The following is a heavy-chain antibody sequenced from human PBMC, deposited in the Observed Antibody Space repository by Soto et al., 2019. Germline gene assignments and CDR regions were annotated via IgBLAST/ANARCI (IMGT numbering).Heavy chain of an antibody. V-gene: IGHV3-23*01. J-gene: IGHJ3*02. CDR3: AKTTDGWFSAFEI. Sequence: PXGSLRLSCAASGFIFSSYAMSWVRQAPGKGLEWVSAISGSGTTAYYADSVKGRFTFSRDNSKKTMYLQMNSLRAEDTAVYYCAKTTDGWFSAFEIWGQGTMVTVSS. CDR2: ISGSGTTA. D-gene: IGHD6-19*01. CDR1: GFIFSSYA.